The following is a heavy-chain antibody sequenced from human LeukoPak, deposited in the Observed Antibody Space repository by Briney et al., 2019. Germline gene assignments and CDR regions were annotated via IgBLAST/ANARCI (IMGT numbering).Heavy chain of an antibody. CDR3: ARDNEATVTTGWFDP. D-gene: IGHD4-17*01. V-gene: IGHV4-4*07. J-gene: IGHJ5*02. CDR2: IYTSGST. Sequence: PSETLSLTCTVSGGSISSYYWSWIRQPAGKGLEWIGRIYTSGSTNYSPSLKSRVTMSVDTSKNQFSLKLSSVTAVDTAVYYCARDNEATVTTGWFDPWGQGTLVTVSS. CDR1: GGSISSYY.